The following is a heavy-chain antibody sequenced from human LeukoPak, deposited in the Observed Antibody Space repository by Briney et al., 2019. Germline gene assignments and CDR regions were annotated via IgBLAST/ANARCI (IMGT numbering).Heavy chain of an antibody. CDR2: ISYDGSNK. CDR3: AKGYGDFPFDY. CDR1: GFTFSRYG. J-gene: IGHJ4*02. Sequence: PGRSLRLSCAASGFTFSRYGMHWVRQAPGKGLEWVAVISYDGSNKYYGDSVKGRFTISRDNSKNTLYLQMNSLRAEDTAVYYCAKGYGDFPFDYWGRGTLVTVSS. D-gene: IGHD4-17*01. V-gene: IGHV3-30*18.